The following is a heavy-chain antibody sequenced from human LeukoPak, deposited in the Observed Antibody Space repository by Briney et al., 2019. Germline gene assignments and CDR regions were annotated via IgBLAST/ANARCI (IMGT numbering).Heavy chain of an antibody. Sequence: ASVKVSCKASGGTFSSYAISWVRQAPGQGLEWMGGIIPIFGTANYAQKFQGRVTITADESTSTAYMELSSLRSEDTAVYYCARETALYSSSSLDYWGQGTLVTVSS. J-gene: IGHJ4*02. V-gene: IGHV1-69*13. CDR2: IIPIFGTA. CDR3: ARETALYSSSSLDY. D-gene: IGHD6-6*01. CDR1: GGTFSSYA.